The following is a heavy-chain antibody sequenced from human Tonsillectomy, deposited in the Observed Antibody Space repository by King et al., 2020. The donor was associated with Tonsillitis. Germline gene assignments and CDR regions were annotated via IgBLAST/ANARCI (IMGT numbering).Heavy chain of an antibody. J-gene: IGHJ4*02. V-gene: IGHV3-48*01. D-gene: IGHD3-3*01. CDR2: ISTSSSAT. CDR3: ARGTISGPSLFDY. CDR1: GFTFSSYN. Sequence: VQLVESGGGLVQPGGSLRLSCVVSGFTFSSYNMNWVRQAPGKGLEWVSDISTSSSATYYADSVKGRFTISRDNAKNSLYLEMNSLRAEDTAVYYCARGTISGPSLFDYWGQGTLVTVSS.